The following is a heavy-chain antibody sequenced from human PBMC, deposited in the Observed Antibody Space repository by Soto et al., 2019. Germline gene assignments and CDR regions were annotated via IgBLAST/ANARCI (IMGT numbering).Heavy chain of an antibody. J-gene: IGHJ5*02. CDR3: ARERSAAGTGWFDP. V-gene: IGHV1-8*01. CDR2: MNPNSGNT. D-gene: IGHD6-13*01. Sequence: QVQLVQSGADVKKPGASVKVSCKASGYTFTSYDINWVRQATGQGLEWMGWMNPNSGNTGYAQKFQGRVTMTRNTSMSTAYMELSSLRSEDTAVYYCARERSAAGTGWFDPWGQGTLVTVSS. CDR1: GYTFTSYD.